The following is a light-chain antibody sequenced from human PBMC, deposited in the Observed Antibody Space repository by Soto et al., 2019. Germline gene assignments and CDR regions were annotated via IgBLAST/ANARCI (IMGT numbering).Light chain of an antibody. V-gene: IGKV3-20*01. Sequence: EIVLTQSPGTLSLSPGERATLSCRASQSINSRYLAWYQQKPGQAPRLLIYGASSRATGIPDRFSGSGSGTEFSLTISRLESEDLAVYYCQQFGSSPGFTFGPGTIVDIK. J-gene: IGKJ3*01. CDR1: QSINSRY. CDR3: QQFGSSPGFT. CDR2: GAS.